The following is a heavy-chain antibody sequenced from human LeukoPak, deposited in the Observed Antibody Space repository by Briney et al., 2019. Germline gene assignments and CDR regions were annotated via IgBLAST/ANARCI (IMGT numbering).Heavy chain of an antibody. Sequence: SETLSLTCAVYGGSFSGYYWSWIRQPPGKGLEWIGEINHSGSTNYNPSLKSRVTISVDTSKNQFSLKLSSVTAADTAVYYCARVVDGYNYAYWGQGTLVTVSS. CDR1: GGSFSGYY. D-gene: IGHD5-24*01. CDR2: INHSGST. J-gene: IGHJ4*02. V-gene: IGHV4-34*01. CDR3: ARVVDGYNYAY.